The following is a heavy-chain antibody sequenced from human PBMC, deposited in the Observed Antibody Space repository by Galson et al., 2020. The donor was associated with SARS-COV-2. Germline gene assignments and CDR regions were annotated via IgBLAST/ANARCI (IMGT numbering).Heavy chain of an antibody. CDR3: AKEGGISIAAADTQSNYYYYGMDV. CDR2: ISYDGSNK. V-gene: IGHV3-30*18. Sequence: GGSLRLSCAASGFTFSSYGMHWVRQAPGKGLEWVAVISYDGSNKYYGDSVKGRFTISRDNSKNTLYLQMNSLRAEDTAVYYCAKEGGISIAAADTQSNYYYYGMDVWGQGTTVTVSS. J-gene: IGHJ6*02. CDR1: GFTFSSYG. D-gene: IGHD6-13*01.